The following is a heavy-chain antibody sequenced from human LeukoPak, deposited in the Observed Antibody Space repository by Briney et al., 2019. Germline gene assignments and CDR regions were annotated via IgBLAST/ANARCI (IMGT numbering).Heavy chain of an antibody. J-gene: IGHJ3*02. D-gene: IGHD5-24*01. Sequence: SQTLSLTCTVSGGSISSGDYYWSWIRQPPGKGLEWIGYIYYSGSTYYNPSLKSRVTISADTSKNQFSLKLSSVTAADTAVYYCARALVEMATMGDAFDIWGQGTMVTVSS. CDR1: GGSISSGDYY. CDR2: IYYSGST. CDR3: ARALVEMATMGDAFDI. V-gene: IGHV4-30-4*08.